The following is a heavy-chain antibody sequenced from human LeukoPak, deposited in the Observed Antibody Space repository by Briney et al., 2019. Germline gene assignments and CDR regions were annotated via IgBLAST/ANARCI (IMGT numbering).Heavy chain of an antibody. CDR3: ARDGLPATVANWFDP. CDR2: ISRNGIYI. Sequence: GGSLRLSCAASGFTFNNYTMNWVRQAPGKGLEWVSSISRNGIYIKYVDSVKGRFTVSRYNAKNSLYLQMNSLRAEDTAVYYCARDGLPATVANWFDPWGQGTLVTVSS. CDR1: GFTFNNYT. J-gene: IGHJ5*02. D-gene: IGHD2-15*01. V-gene: IGHV3-21*01.